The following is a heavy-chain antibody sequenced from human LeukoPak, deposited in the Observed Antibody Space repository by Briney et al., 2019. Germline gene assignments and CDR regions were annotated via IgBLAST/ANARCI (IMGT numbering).Heavy chain of an antibody. D-gene: IGHD3-22*01. J-gene: IGHJ4*02. CDR2: ISAYNGNT. CDR1: GYTFTSYG. Sequence: GASVKVSCKASGYTFTSYGISWVRQAPGQGLEWMGWISAYNGNTNYAQKLQGRVTMTTDTSTSTAYMELRSLRSDDTAVYYCARRILGSSGYGSYSGIEDYWGQGTLVTVSS. V-gene: IGHV1-18*01. CDR3: ARRILGSSGYGSYSGIEDY.